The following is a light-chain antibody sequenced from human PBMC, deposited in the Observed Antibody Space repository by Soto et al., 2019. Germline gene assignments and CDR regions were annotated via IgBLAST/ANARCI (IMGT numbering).Light chain of an antibody. CDR1: QSLIYSHGNTY. CDR3: MQDSHWPYT. Sequence: DVVMTPSPLSLPVTLGQPASISCRSSQSLIYSHGNTYLIWFQQRPGQTARRLMYWSSNRDSGVTDRLSGSASGSNFKLQISRGEADDVGVYYYMQDSHWPYTFGQGTKLEIK. CDR2: WSS. V-gene: IGKV2-30*01. J-gene: IGKJ2*01.